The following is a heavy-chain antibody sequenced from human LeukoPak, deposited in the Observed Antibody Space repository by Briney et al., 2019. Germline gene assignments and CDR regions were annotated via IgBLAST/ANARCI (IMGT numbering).Heavy chain of an antibody. CDR1: GGSFSGYY. CDR3: ARGFRGYYYYYYGMDV. V-gene: IGHV4-34*01. J-gene: IGHJ6*02. CDR2: INHSGST. Sequence: SETLSLTCAVYGGSFSGYYWSWIRQPPGKGLEWIGEINHSGSTNYNPSLKSRVTISVDTSKNQFSLKLSSATAADTAVYYCARGFRGYYYYYYGMDVWGQGTTVTVSS. D-gene: IGHD3-22*01.